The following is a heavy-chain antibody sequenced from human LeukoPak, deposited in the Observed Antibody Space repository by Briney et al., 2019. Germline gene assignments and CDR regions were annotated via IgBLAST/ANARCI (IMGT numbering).Heavy chain of an antibody. CDR2: IYYSGST. V-gene: IGHV4-39*06. Sequence: PSETLSLTCTVSGGSISSSSYYWGWIRQPPGKGLEWIGSIYYSGSTYYNPSLKSRVTISVDTSKNQFPLKLSSVTAADTAVYYCARGSMAAAGTPIDFDYWGQGTLVTVSS. J-gene: IGHJ4*02. CDR3: ARGSMAAAGTPIDFDY. CDR1: GGSISSSSYY. D-gene: IGHD6-13*01.